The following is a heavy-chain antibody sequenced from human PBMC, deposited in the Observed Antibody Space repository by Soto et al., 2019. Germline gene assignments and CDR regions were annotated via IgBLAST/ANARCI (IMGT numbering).Heavy chain of an antibody. CDR1: GGSIRSSYYY. D-gene: IGHD3-3*01. CDR3: ARARVSGWFDP. CDR2: IYYSGST. V-gene: IGHV4-30-4*01. Sequence: QVQLQESGPGLVKPSQTLSLTCTVSGGSIRSSYYYWSWIRQPPGKGLERIGYIYYSGSTYYNPSRKSRVTISVDYSKNQCSLKLSAVTAADTAVYYCARARVSGWFDPWGQGTLVTVSS. J-gene: IGHJ5*02.